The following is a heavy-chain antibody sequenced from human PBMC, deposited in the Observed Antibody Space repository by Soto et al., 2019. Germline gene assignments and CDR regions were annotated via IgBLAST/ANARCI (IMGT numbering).Heavy chain of an antibody. CDR1: GFTVSSNY. CDR2: IYSGGST. Sequence: EVQLVESGGGLIQPGGSLRLSCAASGFTVSSNYMSWVRQAPGKGLEWVSVIYSGGSTYYADSVKGRFTISRDNSKNTLYLQMNSLRAEDTAVYYCARGGAGHYYDSRSFDYWGQGTLVTVSS. D-gene: IGHD3-22*01. CDR3: ARGGAGHYYDSRSFDY. J-gene: IGHJ4*02. V-gene: IGHV3-53*01.